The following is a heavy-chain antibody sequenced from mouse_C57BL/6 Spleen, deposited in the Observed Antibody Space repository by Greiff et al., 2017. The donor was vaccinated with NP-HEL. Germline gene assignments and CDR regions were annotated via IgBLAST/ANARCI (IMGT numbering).Heavy chain of an antibody. CDR2: INPGSGGT. Sequence: VQLQQSGAELVRPGTSVKVSCKASGYAFTNYLIEWVKQRPGQGLEWIGVINPGSGGTNYNEKFKGKATLTADKSSSTAYMQLSSLTSEDSAVYFCARLEYYGSSRYFDYWGQGTTLTVSS. V-gene: IGHV1-54*01. CDR3: ARLEYYGSSRYFDY. D-gene: IGHD1-1*01. CDR1: GYAFTNYL. J-gene: IGHJ2*01.